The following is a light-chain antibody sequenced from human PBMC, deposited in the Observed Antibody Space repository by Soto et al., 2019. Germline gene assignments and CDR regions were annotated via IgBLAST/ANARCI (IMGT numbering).Light chain of an antibody. Sequence: VMTQSPDSLAVSLGERATINCKSSQSLLYSPNNQNYLAWYQQKPGQPPKLLIYWASTRESGVPDRFSGSGSGKDVTLTISSLQAEDVAVYYFQQYYTTPMFTFGQGTKLEIK. J-gene: IGKJ2*01. CDR2: WAS. CDR3: QQYYTTPMFT. CDR1: QSLLYSPNNQNY. V-gene: IGKV4-1*01.